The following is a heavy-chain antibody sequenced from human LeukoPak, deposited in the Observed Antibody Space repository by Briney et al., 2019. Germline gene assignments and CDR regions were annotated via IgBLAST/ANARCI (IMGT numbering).Heavy chain of an antibody. CDR2: ISWDGGST. Sequence: GGSLRLSCAASGFTFDDYTMHWVRQAPGKGLEWVSLISWDGGSTYYADSVKGRFTVSRDNSKNSLYLQMNSLRTEDTALYYCAKGRLIYGDYAGYFDYWGQGTLVTVSS. CDR1: GFTFDDYT. J-gene: IGHJ4*02. D-gene: IGHD4-17*01. V-gene: IGHV3-43*01. CDR3: AKGRLIYGDYAGYFDY.